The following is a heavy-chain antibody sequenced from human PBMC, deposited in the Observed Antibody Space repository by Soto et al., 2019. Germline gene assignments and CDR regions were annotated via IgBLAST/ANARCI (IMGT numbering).Heavy chain of an antibody. CDR2: IYGGGNGP. CDR3: AKMEGMVPWAYSFDY. Sequence: EVQVLESGGGLVQPGGSLRLSCAATGFTFSDFAMSWVRQAPGKGLEWVSRIYGGGNGPHYADSVKGRVTISRDNSKNPLYLQMNSLRAEDTAVYYCAKMEGMVPWAYSFDYWGQGTLVTVSS. CDR1: GFTFSDFA. J-gene: IGHJ4*02. V-gene: IGHV3-23*01. D-gene: IGHD3-10*01.